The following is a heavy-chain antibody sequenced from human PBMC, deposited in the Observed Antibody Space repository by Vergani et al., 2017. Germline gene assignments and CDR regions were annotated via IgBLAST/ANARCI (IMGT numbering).Heavy chain of an antibody. D-gene: IGHD3-10*01. CDR2: INPSGGST. V-gene: IGHV1-46*01. Sequence: QVQLVQSGAEVKKPGASVKVSCKASGYTFTSYYMHWVRQAPGQGLEWMGIINPSGGSTSYAQKFQGRVTMTRDTSTSTVYMELSSLRSEDTAVYYCATPTRQKNYYGSGSYWDYYGMDVWGQGTTVTVSS. CDR1: GYTFTSYY. J-gene: IGHJ6*02. CDR3: ATPTRQKNYYGSGSYWDYYGMDV.